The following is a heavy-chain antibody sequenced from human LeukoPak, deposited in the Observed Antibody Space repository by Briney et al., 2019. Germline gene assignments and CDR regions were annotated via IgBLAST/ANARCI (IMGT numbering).Heavy chain of an antibody. Sequence: GGSLRLLCAASGFDFSTYAMHWVRLTPGKGLEFVSAISKSGDDTSYGNDVKGRFTISRDNIKNTVDLEMGSLRVDDTGIYYCARMPEYWGQGTVVTVSS. D-gene: IGHD6-6*01. J-gene: IGHJ1*01. CDR1: GFDFSTYA. V-gene: IGHV3-64*01. CDR2: ISKSGDDT. CDR3: ARMPEY.